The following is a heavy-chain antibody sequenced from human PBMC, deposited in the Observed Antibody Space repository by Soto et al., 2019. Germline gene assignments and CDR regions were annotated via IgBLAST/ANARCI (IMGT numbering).Heavy chain of an antibody. V-gene: IGHV1-3*04. Sequence: GASVKVSCKASGYTFTNYAMHWMRQAPGQRLEWMGWINTGNGNTKYSQKFLGRVTMTRDTSTSTVFMELSSLRSADTAVYYCARGGHIAVVTASFDYWGQGTLVTVSS. CDR1: GYTFTNYA. CDR2: INTGNGNT. D-gene: IGHD2-21*02. J-gene: IGHJ4*02. CDR3: ARGGHIAVVTASFDY.